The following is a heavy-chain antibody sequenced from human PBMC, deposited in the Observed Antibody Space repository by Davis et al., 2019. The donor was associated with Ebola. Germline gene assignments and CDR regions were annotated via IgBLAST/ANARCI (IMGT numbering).Heavy chain of an antibody. CDR2: IYYSGST. D-gene: IGHD5-12*01. J-gene: IGHJ4*02. Sequence: SETLSLTCTVSGGSISSYYWSWIRQPPGKGLEWIGYIYYSGSTNYNPSLKSRATISIDTSKNQFSLNLTSVTAADTAVYFCARGYGSIDFWGQGVLVTVSS. CDR3: ARGYGSIDF. V-gene: IGHV4-59*03. CDR1: GGSISSYY.